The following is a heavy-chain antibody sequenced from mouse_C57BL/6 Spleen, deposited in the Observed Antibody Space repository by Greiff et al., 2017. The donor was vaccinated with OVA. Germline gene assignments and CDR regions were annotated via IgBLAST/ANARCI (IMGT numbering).Heavy chain of an antibody. J-gene: IGHJ2*01. CDR2: IYPGNSDT. Sequence: VQLQESGTVLARPGASVKMSCKTSGYTFTSYWMHWVKQRPGQGLEWIGAIYPGNSDTSYNQKFKGKAKLTAATSASTAYMELSSLTNEDSAVYYCTRSGVYYSNYYFDYWGQGTTLTVSS. D-gene: IGHD2-5*01. CDR3: TRSGVYYSNYYFDY. CDR1: GYTFTSYW. V-gene: IGHV1-5*01.